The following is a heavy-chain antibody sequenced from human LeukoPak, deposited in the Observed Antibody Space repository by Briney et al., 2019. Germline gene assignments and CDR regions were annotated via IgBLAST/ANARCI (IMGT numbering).Heavy chain of an antibody. V-gene: IGHV1-18*01. CDR2: ISAYNGNT. CDR1: GYTFTSYG. J-gene: IGHJ4*02. Sequence: GASVKVSCTASGYTFTSYGISWVRQAPGQGLEWMGWISAYNGNTNYAQKLQGRVTMTTDTSTSTAYMELRSLRSDDTAVYYCARHRSTMVRVRYDYWGQGTLVTVSS. CDR3: ARHRSTMVRVRYDY. D-gene: IGHD3-10*01.